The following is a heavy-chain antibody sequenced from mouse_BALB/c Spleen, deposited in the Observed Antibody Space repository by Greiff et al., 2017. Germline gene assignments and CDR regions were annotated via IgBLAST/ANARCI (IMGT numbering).Heavy chain of an antibody. J-gene: IGHJ1*01. Sequence: EVMLVESGGDLVKPGGSLKLSCAASGFTFSSYGMSWVRQTPDKRLEWVATISSGGSYTYYPDSVKGRFTISRDNAKNTLYLQMSSLKSEDTAMYYCARHEGAYYGYDEGYWYFDVWGAGTTVTVSS. CDR3: ARHEGAYYGYDEGYWYFDV. CDR2: ISSGGSYT. CDR1: GFTFSSYG. V-gene: IGHV5-6*01. D-gene: IGHD2-2*01.